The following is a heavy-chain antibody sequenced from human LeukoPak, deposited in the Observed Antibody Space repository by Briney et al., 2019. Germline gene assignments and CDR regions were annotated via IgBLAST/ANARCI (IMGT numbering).Heavy chain of an antibody. CDR2: ISYDGSNK. CDR1: GFTFSSYA. D-gene: IGHD6-13*01. J-gene: IGHJ3*02. Sequence: GGSLRLSCAASGFTFSSYAMHWVRQAPGKGLKWVAVISYDGSNKYYADSVKGRFTISRDNSKNTLYLQMNSLRAEDTAVYYCARVPRRAAAGTGAFDIWGQGTMVTVSS. V-gene: IGHV3-30*04. CDR3: ARVPRRAAAGTGAFDI.